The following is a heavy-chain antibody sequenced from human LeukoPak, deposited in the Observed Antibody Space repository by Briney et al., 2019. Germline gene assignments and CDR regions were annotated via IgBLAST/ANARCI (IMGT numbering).Heavy chain of an antibody. CDR3: ARIDGGNSGYFDY. CDR2: IYYSGST. V-gene: IGHV4-59*01. Sequence: SETPSLTCTVSGGSISSYYWSWIRQPPGKGLEWIGYIYYSGSTNYNPSLKSRVTISVDTSKDQFYLKLSSVTAADTAVYYCARIDGGNSGYFDYWGQGTLVTVSS. J-gene: IGHJ4*02. CDR1: GGSISSYY. D-gene: IGHD4-23*01.